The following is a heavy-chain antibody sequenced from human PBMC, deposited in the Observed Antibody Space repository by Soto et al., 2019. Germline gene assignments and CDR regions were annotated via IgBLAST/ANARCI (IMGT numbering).Heavy chain of an antibody. CDR1: GDSFSGYY. Sequence: QVQLQESGPGLVKPSETLSLTCTVSGDSFSGYYWSWIRQPAGKGLEWIGRVYTSGHTDYNPSLKSRVTVSVDTSKNQFSLKLSSVTAADTAVYYCAREAAEIVGDGYWCDPWGQGTLVTVSS. CDR2: VYTSGHT. V-gene: IGHV4-4*07. J-gene: IGHJ5*02. D-gene: IGHD6-13*01. CDR3: AREAAEIVGDGYWCDP.